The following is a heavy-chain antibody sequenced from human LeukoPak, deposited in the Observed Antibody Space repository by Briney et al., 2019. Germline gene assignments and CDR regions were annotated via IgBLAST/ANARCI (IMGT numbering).Heavy chain of an antibody. J-gene: IGHJ4*02. CDR1: GFTFSSYA. D-gene: IGHD3-22*01. CDR2: ISGSGGST. Sequence: GGSLRLSCAASGFTFSSYAMSWVRQAPGKGLEWVSAISGSGGSTYYADSVKGRFTISRDNAKNSLYLQMNSLRAEDTAVYYRARLPNYYDSSGYSLEDWGQGALVTVSS. V-gene: IGHV3-23*01. CDR3: ARLPNYYDSSGYSLED.